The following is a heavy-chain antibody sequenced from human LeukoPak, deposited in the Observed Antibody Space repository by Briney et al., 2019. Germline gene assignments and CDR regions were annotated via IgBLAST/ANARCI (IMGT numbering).Heavy chain of an antibody. CDR3: ARVSRKGYTNNWNPLGYFDY. J-gene: IGHJ4*02. V-gene: IGHV7-4-1*02. Sequence: ASVKVSCKASGYTFTSYAMNWVRQAPGQGLEWMGWINTNTGNPTYAQGFTGRFVFSLDTSASTAYLQISGLKAEDTAVYYCARVSRKGYTNNWNPLGYFDYWGQGTLVTVSS. CDR1: GYTFTSYA. CDR2: INTNTGNP. D-gene: IGHD1-1*01.